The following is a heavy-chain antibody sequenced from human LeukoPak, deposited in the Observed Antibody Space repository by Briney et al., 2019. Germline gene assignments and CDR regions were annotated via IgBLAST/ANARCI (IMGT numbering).Heavy chain of an antibody. D-gene: IGHD5-18*01. CDR3: ARDRFDEGYSYDIDY. Sequence: ASVKVSCKASGYTFTGYYMHWVRQAPGQGLEWMGWINPNSGGTNYAQKFQGRVTMTRDTSISTAYMELSRLRSDDTAVYYCARDRFDEGYSYDIDYWGQGTLVTVSS. V-gene: IGHV1-2*02. CDR2: INPNSGGT. CDR1: GYTFTGYY. J-gene: IGHJ4*02.